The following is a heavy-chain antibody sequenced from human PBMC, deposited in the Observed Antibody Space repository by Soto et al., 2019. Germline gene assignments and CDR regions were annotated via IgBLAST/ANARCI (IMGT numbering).Heavy chain of an antibody. V-gene: IGHV3-30-3*01. Sequence: GGSLRLSCAASGFTFSSYAMHWVRQAPGKGLEWVAVISYDGSNKYYADSVKGRFTISRDNSKNTLYLQMNSLRAEDTAVYYCARELAGSQGATTDYWGQGTLVTVSS. CDR2: ISYDGSNK. J-gene: IGHJ4*02. CDR1: GFTFSSYA. D-gene: IGHD1-26*01. CDR3: ARELAGSQGATTDY.